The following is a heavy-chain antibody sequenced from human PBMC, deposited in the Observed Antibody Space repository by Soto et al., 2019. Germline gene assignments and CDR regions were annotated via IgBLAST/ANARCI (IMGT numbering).Heavy chain of an antibody. D-gene: IGHD5-18*01. V-gene: IGHV1-2*04. CDR1: GYTFTGYY. CDR2: INPNSGGT. J-gene: IGHJ6*02. CDR3: ARERIQLWSSYYYYGMDV. Sequence: ASVKVSCKASGYTFTGYYMHWVRQAPGQGLEWMGWINPNSGGTNYAQKFQGWVTMTRDTSISTAYMELSRLRSDDTAVYYCARERIQLWSSYYYYGMDVWGQGTTGTVSS.